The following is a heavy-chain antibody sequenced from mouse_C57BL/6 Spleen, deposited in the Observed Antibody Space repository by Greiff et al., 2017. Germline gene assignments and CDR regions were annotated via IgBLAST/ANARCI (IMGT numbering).Heavy chain of an antibody. Sequence: QVQLKESGAELVRPGTSVKVSCKASGYAFTNYLIEWVKQRPGQGLEWIGVINPGSGGTNYNEKFKGKATLTADKSSSTAYMQLSSLTSEDSAVYCCARWGTAQATEAMDYWGQGTSVTVSS. D-gene: IGHD3-2*02. CDR2: INPGSGGT. J-gene: IGHJ4*01. CDR3: ARWGTAQATEAMDY. V-gene: IGHV1-54*01. CDR1: GYAFTNYL.